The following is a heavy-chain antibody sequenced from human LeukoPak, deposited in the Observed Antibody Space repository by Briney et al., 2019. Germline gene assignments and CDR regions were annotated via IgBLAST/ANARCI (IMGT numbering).Heavy chain of an antibody. D-gene: IGHD2-15*01. CDR1: GFTVSSNY. CDR3: ARSDGMGYCSGGSCPPDV. V-gene: IGHV3-53*01. Sequence: GGSLRLSCAASGFTVSSNYMSWVRQAPGKGLEWVSVIYSGGSTYYADSVKGRFTISRDNSKNTLYLQMNSLRAEDTAVYYCARSDGMGYCSGGSCPPDVWGKGTTVTISS. CDR2: IYSGGST. J-gene: IGHJ6*04.